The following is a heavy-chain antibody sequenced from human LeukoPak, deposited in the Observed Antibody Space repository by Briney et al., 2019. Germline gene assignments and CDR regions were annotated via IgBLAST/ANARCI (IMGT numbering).Heavy chain of an antibody. V-gene: IGHV3-23*01. Sequence: GGSLRLSCAASGFTFSTFAMIWVRQPPGKGLEWVSNIFPSGGEIHYADSVRGRFTISRDNSKSTLSLQMNSLRAEDTAIYYCATYRQVLLPFESWGQGTLVTVSS. CDR1: GFTFSTFA. CDR2: IFPSGGEI. CDR3: ATYRQVLLPFES. J-gene: IGHJ4*02. D-gene: IGHD2-8*02.